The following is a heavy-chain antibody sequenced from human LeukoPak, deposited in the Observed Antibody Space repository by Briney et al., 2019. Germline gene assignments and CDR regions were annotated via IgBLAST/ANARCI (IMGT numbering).Heavy chain of an antibody. D-gene: IGHD2-2*01. CDR3: AKDEDIVVVPAADNYYGMDV. CDR2: ISYDGSNK. J-gene: IGHJ6*02. CDR1: GFTYSSYG. V-gene: IGHV3-30*18. Sequence: GGSLRLSCAASGFTYSSYGTHWVRQAPGKGLEWVAVISYDGSNKYYADSVKGRFTISRDNSKNTLYLQMNSLRAEDTAVYYCAKDEDIVVVPAADNYYGMDVWGQGTTVTVSS.